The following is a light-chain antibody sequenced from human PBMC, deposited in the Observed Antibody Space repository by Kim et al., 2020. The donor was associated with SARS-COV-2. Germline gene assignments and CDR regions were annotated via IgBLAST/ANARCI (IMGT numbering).Light chain of an antibody. V-gene: IGLV2-14*03. J-gene: IGLJ2*01. CDR1: SRDLGDYDD. Sequence: PGQSITISYTGTSRDLGDYDDFSWYQQHPGNAPRLFISDVTMRPSGVSNRFSGSKSAYTASLTISGLQAEDEAYYYCGSYTSSSTLFGGGTQLTVL. CDR3: GSYTSSSTL. CDR2: DVT.